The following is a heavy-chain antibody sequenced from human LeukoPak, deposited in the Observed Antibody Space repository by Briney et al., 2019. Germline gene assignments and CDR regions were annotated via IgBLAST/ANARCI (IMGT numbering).Heavy chain of an antibody. CDR1: GGTFSSYA. CDR3: AREGGIRHSWSVIGYYYYGMDV. CDR2: IIPIFGTA. V-gene: IGHV1-69*13. J-gene: IGHJ6*02. D-gene: IGHD3-3*01. Sequence: ASVKVSCKASGGTFSSYANSWVRQAPGQGLEWMGGIIPIFGTANYAQKFQGRVTITSDESPSTAYMELSSLRSEDTAVYYCAREGGIRHSWSVIGYYYYGMDVWGQGTTVTVSS.